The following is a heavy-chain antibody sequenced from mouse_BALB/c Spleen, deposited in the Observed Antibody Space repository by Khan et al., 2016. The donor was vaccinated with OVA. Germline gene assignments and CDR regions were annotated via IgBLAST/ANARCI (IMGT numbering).Heavy chain of an antibody. V-gene: IGHV5-6*01. CDR2: ISSGGSYT. J-gene: IGHJ3*01. CDR1: GFTFSTYG. Sequence: EVMLVESGGDLVKPEGSLKLSCAASGFTFSTYGMSWVRQTPDKRLEWVATISSGGSYTYYPDSVQGRFTISRDNAKNTLYLQMSSLKSEDTAMFYCARLAYYYDSDGFAYWGQGTLVTVSA. D-gene: IGHD1-1*01. CDR3: ARLAYYYDSDGFAY.